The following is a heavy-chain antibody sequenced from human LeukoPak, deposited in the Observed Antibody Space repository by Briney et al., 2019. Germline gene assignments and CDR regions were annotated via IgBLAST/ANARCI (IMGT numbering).Heavy chain of an antibody. J-gene: IGHJ5*02. CDR1: GFTFSSYG. CDR3: ARDRLNRSGWSP. CDR2: IWYDGSNK. V-gene: IGHV3-33*01. Sequence: PGGSLRLSCAASGFTFSSYGMHWVRQAPGKGLEWVAVIWYDGSNKYYVDSVKGRFTISRDNSKNTLYLQMNSLRAEDTAVYYCARDRLNRSGWSPWGQGTLVTVSS. D-gene: IGHD6-19*01.